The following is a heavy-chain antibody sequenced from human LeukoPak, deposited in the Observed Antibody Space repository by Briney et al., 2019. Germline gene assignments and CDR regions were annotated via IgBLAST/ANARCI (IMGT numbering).Heavy chain of an antibody. CDR2: IHYSGSI. J-gene: IGHJ4*02. D-gene: IGHD5-24*01. CDR3: SRGTDAYKCGNS. CDR1: GGSFSGYY. V-gene: IGHV4-34*01. Sequence: SQSLSLTCAVYGGSFSGYYWTWIRQPPGKGMEWIGEIHYSGSINYNPSLKSRVTISADTSNNHFSLKVNSVTAADTAVYYCSRGTDAYKCGNSWGQGTLVTVSS.